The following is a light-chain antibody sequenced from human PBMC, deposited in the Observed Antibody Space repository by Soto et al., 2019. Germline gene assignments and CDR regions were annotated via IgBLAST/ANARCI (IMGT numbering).Light chain of an antibody. CDR2: EAS. V-gene: IGKV1-5*03. Sequence: DIQMTQSPSTLSASVGDRVTITCRASQSISGSLAWYQQKPGKAPNLLIYEASNLKSGVPSRLSGSVSGTEYTLTISRLQPDDFASYYCQQYNGYWTFGQGTRVEIK. CDR1: QSISGS. CDR3: QQYNGYWT. J-gene: IGKJ1*01.